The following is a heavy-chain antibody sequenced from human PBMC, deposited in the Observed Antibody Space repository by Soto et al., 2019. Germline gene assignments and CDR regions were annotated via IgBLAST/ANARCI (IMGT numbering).Heavy chain of an antibody. CDR3: ARVYSSGWPYYFEY. CDR1: GFTFSSYA. Sequence: GRSLRLSCAASGFTFSSYAMSCVRQAPGKGLECVSVISGSAASTYYADSVKGRFTISRDNSKNTLYLQMNSLRAEDTAVYYCARVYSSGWPYYFEYWGQGSLVTVSS. J-gene: IGHJ4*02. V-gene: IGHV3-23*01. D-gene: IGHD6-19*01. CDR2: ISGSAAST.